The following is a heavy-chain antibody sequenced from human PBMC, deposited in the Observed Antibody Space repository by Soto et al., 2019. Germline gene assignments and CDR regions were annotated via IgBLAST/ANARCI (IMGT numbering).Heavy chain of an antibody. J-gene: IGHJ6*02. Sequence: ASVKVSCKASGYTFTSYDINWARQATGQGLEWMGWMNPNSGNTGYAQKFQGRVTMTRNTSISTAYMELGSLRSDDTAVYYCAVFVVGGDYATLHYYGMDVWGQGTMVTVSS. V-gene: IGHV1-8*01. CDR1: GYTFTSYD. CDR3: AVFVVGGDYATLHYYGMDV. CDR2: MNPNSGNT. D-gene: IGHD4-17*01.